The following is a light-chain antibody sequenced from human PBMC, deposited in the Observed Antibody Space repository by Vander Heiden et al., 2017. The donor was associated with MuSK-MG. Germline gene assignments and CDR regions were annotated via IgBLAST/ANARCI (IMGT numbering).Light chain of an antibody. J-gene: IGKJ5*01. V-gene: IGKV3-11*01. Sequence: PGERATLSCRASQSVSSYLAWYQQKPGQAPRLLIYDASNRATGIPARFSGSGSGTDFTLTISSLEPEDFAVYYCQQRSNWPPVTFGQGTRLEIK. CDR1: QSVSSY. CDR3: QQRSNWPPVT. CDR2: DAS.